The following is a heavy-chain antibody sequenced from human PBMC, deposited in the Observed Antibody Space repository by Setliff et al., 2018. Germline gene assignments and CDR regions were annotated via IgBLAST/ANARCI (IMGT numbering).Heavy chain of an antibody. D-gene: IGHD6-13*01. Sequence: PGGSLRLSCAASGFTFVNYWMHWVRQAPGKGLVWVSRVNSDGSSTIYADSVKGRFTISRDNAENTLYLQMNSLRPDDTALYYCARAARIAAAGPFDYWGQGTLVTVSS. V-gene: IGHV3-74*01. CDR1: GFTFVNYW. J-gene: IGHJ4*02. CDR3: ARAARIAAAGPFDY. CDR2: VNSDGSST.